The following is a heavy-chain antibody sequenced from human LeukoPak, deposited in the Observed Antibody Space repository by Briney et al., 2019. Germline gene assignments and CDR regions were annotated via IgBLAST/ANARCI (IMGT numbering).Heavy chain of an antibody. Sequence: GGSLRLSCAASGFTFSSSAMSWVRQAPGKGLEWVSAISNNGGYTYYADSVQGRFTISRDNSKSTLYLQMNSLRAEDTAVYYCAKHTEGSYDFWSGTYYYYYGLDVWGQGTTVTVSS. V-gene: IGHV3-23*01. CDR2: ISNNGGYT. D-gene: IGHD3-3*01. CDR3: AKHTEGSYDFWSGTYYYYYGLDV. CDR1: GFTFSSSA. J-gene: IGHJ6*02.